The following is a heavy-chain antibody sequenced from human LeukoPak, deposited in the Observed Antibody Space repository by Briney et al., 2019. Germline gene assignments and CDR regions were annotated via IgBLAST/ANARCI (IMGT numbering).Heavy chain of an antibody. J-gene: IGHJ6*03. D-gene: IGHD6-13*01. V-gene: IGHV4-4*07. CDR2: IYTSGST. Sequence: SEALSLTCTVSGGSISSYYWSWIRQPAGKGLEWIGRIYTSGSTNYNPSLKSPVTMSVNTSKNQFSPKLSSVTAPDTAVYYCARDSPPPYSSPRPYYHYMDVWGKGTTVTVSS. CDR1: GGSISSYY. CDR3: ARDSPPPYSSPRPYYHYMDV.